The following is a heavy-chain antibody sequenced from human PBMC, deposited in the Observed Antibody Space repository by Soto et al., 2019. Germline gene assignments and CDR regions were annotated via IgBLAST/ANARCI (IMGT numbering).Heavy chain of an antibody. CDR2: INHSGST. D-gene: IGHD2-15*01. CDR3: ARGRDGYCSGGSCYRPFGVDV. J-gene: IGHJ6*02. CDR1: GGSFSGYY. V-gene: IGHV4-34*01. Sequence: SETLSLTCAVYGGSFSGYYWSWIRQPPGKGLEWIGEINHSGSTNYNPSLKSRVTISVDTSKNQFSLKLSSVTAADTAVYYCARGRDGYCSGGSCYRPFGVDVWGQGTTVTVSS.